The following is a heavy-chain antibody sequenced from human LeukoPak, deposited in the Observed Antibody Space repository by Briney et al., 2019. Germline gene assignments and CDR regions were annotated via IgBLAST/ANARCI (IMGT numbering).Heavy chain of an antibody. CDR3: ATKGPDYYDSSGYYPEAFDI. CDR2: IYYSGST. CDR1: GGSISSYY. J-gene: IGHJ3*02. V-gene: IGHV4-59*01. Sequence: TSETLSLTCTVSGGSISSYYWSWIRQPPGKGLEWVGYIYYSGSTNYNPSLKSRVTISVDTSKNQFSLKLSSVTAADTAVYYCATKGPDYYDSSGYYPEAFDIWGQGTMVTVSS. D-gene: IGHD3-22*01.